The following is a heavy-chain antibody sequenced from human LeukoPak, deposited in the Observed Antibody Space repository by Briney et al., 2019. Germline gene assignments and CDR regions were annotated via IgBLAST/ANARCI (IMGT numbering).Heavy chain of an antibody. J-gene: IGHJ4*02. CDR2: ISGSGGST. D-gene: IGHD3-22*01. CDR1: GFTFSSYA. CDR3: AKEFTMIVVSYRH. V-gene: IGHV3-23*01. Sequence: GGSLRLSCAASGFTFSSYAMNWVRQAPGKGLEWVSTISGSGGSTYYADSVKGRFTISRDNSKNTLYLQMNSLRAEDTAVYYCAKEFTMIVVSYRHWGQGTLVTVSS.